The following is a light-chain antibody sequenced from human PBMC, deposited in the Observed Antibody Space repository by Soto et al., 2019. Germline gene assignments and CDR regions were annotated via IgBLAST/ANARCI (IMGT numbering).Light chain of an antibody. CDR3: QQSYSVVYT. CDR2: SAS. V-gene: IGKV1-39*01. J-gene: IGKJ2*01. CDR1: QNIMTY. Sequence: IQMTQSPAALSASVGDRVTITCRASQNIMTYLNWYQQKPGKAPNLLIHSASSLQSGVPSRFSGSGSGTDFTLTISSLHPDDVATYFCQQSYSVVYTFGQWTKLEL.